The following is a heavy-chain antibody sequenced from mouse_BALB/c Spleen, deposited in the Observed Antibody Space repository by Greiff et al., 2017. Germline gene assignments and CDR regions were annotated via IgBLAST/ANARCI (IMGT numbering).Heavy chain of an antibody. Sequence: EVKLVESGGGLVKPGGSLKLSCAASGFAFSSYDMSWVRQTPEKRLEWVAYISSGGGSTYYPDTVKGRFTISRDNAKNTLYLQMSSLKSEDTAMYYCAREGNPYYYAMDYWGQGTSVTVSS. CDR1: GFAFSSYD. CDR3: AREGNPYYYAMDY. D-gene: IGHD2-1*01. CDR2: ISSGGGST. V-gene: IGHV5-12-1*01. J-gene: IGHJ4*01.